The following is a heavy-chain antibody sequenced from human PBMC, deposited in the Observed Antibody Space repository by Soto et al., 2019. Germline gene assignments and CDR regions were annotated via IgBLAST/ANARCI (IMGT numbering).Heavy chain of an antibody. V-gene: IGHV3-48*02. J-gene: IGHJ6*02. D-gene: IGHD1-26*01. Sequence: EVQLVESGGGLVQPGGSLRLSCEASGFTLSSYSMNWARQAPGQGLEWVSYISSSSSTIYYADSVKGRFTISRDNAKNSRYLQMNSLRDEGTAVYYCARDNPRASGWDVWGQGTTVTVSS. CDR3: ARDNPRASGWDV. CDR1: GFTLSSYS. CDR2: ISSSSSTI.